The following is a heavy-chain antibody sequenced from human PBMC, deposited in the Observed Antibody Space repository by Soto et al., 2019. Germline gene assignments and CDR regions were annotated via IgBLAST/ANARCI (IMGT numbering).Heavy chain of an antibody. V-gene: IGHV1-69*13. CDR3: AREGIAAASDAFDI. D-gene: IGHD6-13*01. J-gene: IGHJ3*02. Sequence: SVKVSCKASGGTFSSYAISWVRQAPGQGLEWMGGIIPFFGIANYAQKFQGRVTITADESTSTAYMELSSLRSEDTAMYYCAREGIAAASDAFDIWGQGTMVTVSS. CDR1: GGTFSSYA. CDR2: IIPFFGIA.